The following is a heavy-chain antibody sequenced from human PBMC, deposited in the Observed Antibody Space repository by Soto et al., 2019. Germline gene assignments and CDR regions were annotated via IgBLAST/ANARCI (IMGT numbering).Heavy chain of an antibody. Sequence: PGGSLRLSCAASGFTFSSYGMHWVRQAPGKGLEWVTVISYDGGNKYYADSVKGRFTISRDNSKNTLYLQMNSLRAEDTAVYYSAKSAGVGDYYYGMDVWGQGTMGTVSS. V-gene: IGHV3-30*18. CDR3: AKSAGVGDYYYGMDV. D-gene: IGHD1-26*01. J-gene: IGHJ6*02. CDR2: ISYDGGNK. CDR1: GFTFSSYG.